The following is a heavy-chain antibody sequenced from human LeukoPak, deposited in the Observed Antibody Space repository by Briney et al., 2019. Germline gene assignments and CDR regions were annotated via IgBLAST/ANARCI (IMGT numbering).Heavy chain of an antibody. CDR1: GGSINKHY. V-gene: IGHV4-59*11. CDR2: ISHRGST. Sequence: PSETLSLTCTVSGGSINKHYWSWIRQTPGKGLEWIGYISHRGSTNYNPSLKSRVTISVDTSNNQFSLGLSSVTAADTAVYYCARLERGFDFWGQGTLVTVSS. J-gene: IGHJ4*02. CDR3: ARLERGFDF.